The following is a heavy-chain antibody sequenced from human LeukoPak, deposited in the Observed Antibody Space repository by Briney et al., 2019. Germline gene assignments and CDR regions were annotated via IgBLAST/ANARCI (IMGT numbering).Heavy chain of an antibody. J-gene: IGHJ4*02. D-gene: IGHD3-16*01. CDR1: GFTFSSYW. V-gene: IGHV3-74*01. CDR3: AKDMTGLRDY. Sequence: PGGFLRLSCAASGFTFSSYWFHWVRQAPGKGLVWVSRINTDGTSTSYADSVKGRFTIARDNAKNTLYLQMNSLRAEDTAIYYCAKDMTGLRDYWGQGTLVTVPS. CDR2: INTDGTST.